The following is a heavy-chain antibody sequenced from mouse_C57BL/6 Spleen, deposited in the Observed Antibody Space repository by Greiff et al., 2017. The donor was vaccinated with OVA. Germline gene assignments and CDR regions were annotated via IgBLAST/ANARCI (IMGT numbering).Heavy chain of an antibody. CDR1: GYTFTSYW. J-gene: IGHJ2*01. V-gene: IGHV1-69*01. D-gene: IGHD2-12*01. Sequence: QVQLQQPGAELVMPGASVKLSCKASGYTFTSYWMHWVKQRPGQGLEWIGEIDPSDSYTNSNQKFKGKSTFTVAKSSSTAYMQLISLTSEYSAVYYCSRSVTTEYYFDYWGQGTTLTVSS. CDR3: SRSVTTEYYFDY. CDR2: IDPSDSYT.